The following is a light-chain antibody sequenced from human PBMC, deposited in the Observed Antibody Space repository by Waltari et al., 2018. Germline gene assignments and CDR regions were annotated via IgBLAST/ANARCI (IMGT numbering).Light chain of an antibody. Sequence: EIVLTQSPGTLSLSPGERATLSCRASQSVSSSYLARYQQKPGQAPRLLSYGASSRATGIPDRFSGSGSGTDFTLTISRLEPEDFAVYYCQQYGSSPLTFGGGTKVEIK. CDR3: QQYGSSPLT. CDR2: GAS. V-gene: IGKV3-20*01. CDR1: QSVSSSY. J-gene: IGKJ4*01.